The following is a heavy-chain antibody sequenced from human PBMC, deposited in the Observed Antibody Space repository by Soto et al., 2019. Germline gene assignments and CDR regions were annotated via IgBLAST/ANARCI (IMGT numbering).Heavy chain of an antibody. CDR3: ARRPITGSLYGMYV. CDR1: GYSFSSYW. J-gene: IGHJ6*02. V-gene: IGHV5-51*01. Sequence: GQSLTGSGKGCGYSFSSYWIGWVRQMPGKGLEWMGIIYPGVSDTRYSPCFQGQVTISADKSISTAYLQWSSLKASDTAMYHCARRPITGSLYGMYVWGQGTRVTV. D-gene: IGHD1-20*01. CDR2: IYPGVSDT.